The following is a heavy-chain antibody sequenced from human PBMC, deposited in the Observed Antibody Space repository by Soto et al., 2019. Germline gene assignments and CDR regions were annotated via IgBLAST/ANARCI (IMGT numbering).Heavy chain of an antibody. CDR2: ISYDGSNK. V-gene: IGHV3-30*18. J-gene: IGHJ6*02. Sequence: GGSLRLSCAASGFTFSSYGMHWVRQAPGKGLEWVAVISYDGSNKYYADSVKCRFTISRDNSKNTLYLQMNSLRAEDTAVYYCAKVKLGVGAGLYYYGMDVWGQGTTVTVSS. CDR1: GFTFSSYG. CDR3: AKVKLGVGAGLYYYGMDV. D-gene: IGHD3-16*01.